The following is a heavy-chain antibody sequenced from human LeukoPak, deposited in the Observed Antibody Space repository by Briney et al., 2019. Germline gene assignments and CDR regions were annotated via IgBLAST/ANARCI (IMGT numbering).Heavy chain of an antibody. D-gene: IGHD2-21*02. CDR3: ARAKGDVAVGYYYGMDV. V-gene: IGHV4-30-2*01. CDR1: GGSISSGGYS. Sequence: SETLSLTCAVSGGSISSGGYSWSRIRQPPGKGLEWIGYIYHSGSTYYNPSLKSRVTISVDRSKNQFSLKLSSVTAADTAVYYCARAKGDVAVGYYYGMDVWGQGTTVTVSS. J-gene: IGHJ6*02. CDR2: IYHSGST.